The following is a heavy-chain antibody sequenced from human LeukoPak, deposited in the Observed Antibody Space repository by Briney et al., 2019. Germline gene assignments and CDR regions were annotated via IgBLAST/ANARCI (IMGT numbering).Heavy chain of an antibody. CDR3: ARGVWCSDGSCYRTFDY. J-gene: IGHJ4*02. D-gene: IGHD2-15*01. Sequence: GGSLRLSCAASGFPFSTYGMHWVRQAPGKGLEWVAGLWRDGSNECYADSVKGRFTTSRDNSKNTLYLQMNSLRAEDTAVYYCARGVWCSDGSCYRTFDYWGQGALVTVSS. V-gene: IGHV3-33*01. CDR1: GFPFSTYG. CDR2: LWRDGSNE.